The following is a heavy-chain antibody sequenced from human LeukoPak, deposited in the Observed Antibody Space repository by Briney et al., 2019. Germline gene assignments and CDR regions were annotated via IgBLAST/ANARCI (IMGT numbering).Heavy chain of an antibody. V-gene: IGHV4-59*01. CDR1: GGSISSYY. J-gene: IGHJ4*02. Sequence: SETLSLTCTVSGGSISSYYWSWIRQPPGKGLERIGYIYYSGSTNYNPSLKSRVTISVDTSKNQFSLKLSSVTAADTAVYYCARLDCSSTSCYFDYWGQGTLVTVSS. CDR2: IYYSGST. CDR3: ARLDCSSTSCYFDY. D-gene: IGHD2-2*01.